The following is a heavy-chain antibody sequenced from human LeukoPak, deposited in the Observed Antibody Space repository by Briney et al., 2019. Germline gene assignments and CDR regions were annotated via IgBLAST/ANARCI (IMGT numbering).Heavy chain of an antibody. CDR1: GFTFSSYG. Sequence: GGSLRLSCAASGFTFSSYGMSWVRQAPGKGLEWVSAISGSGGSTYYADSVKGRFTISRDNSKNTLYLQMNSLRAEDTAVYYCARDNDRRQRDFDYWGQGTLVTVSS. CDR3: ARDNDRRQRDFDY. J-gene: IGHJ4*02. V-gene: IGHV3-23*01. CDR2: ISGSGGST. D-gene: IGHD6-25*01.